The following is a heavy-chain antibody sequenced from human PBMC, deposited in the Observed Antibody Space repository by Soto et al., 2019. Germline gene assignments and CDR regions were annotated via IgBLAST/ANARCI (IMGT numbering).Heavy chain of an antibody. CDR1: GYTFTSYY. Sequence: VPLVQSGAEVKKPGASLKVSCKDSGYTFTSYYVHWVRQAPGQGLDWLGIINPNAGSTTYAQECKRRATMDTHSPSRTLGMDLRSRRAEHTSAYYCARGALYGSRPAGFDYWGRGNLVTVPS. D-gene: IGHD4-17*01. V-gene: IGHV1-46*01. J-gene: IGHJ4*02. CDR2: INPNAGST. CDR3: ARGALYGSRPAGFDY.